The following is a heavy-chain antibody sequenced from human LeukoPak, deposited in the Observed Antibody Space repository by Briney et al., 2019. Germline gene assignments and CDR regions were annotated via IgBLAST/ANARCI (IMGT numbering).Heavy chain of an antibody. Sequence: SETLSLTCTVSGYSISSGYYWGWIRQPPGKGLEWIGSIYHSGSTYYNPSLKSRVTISVDTSKNQFSLKLNSVTAADTAVYYCARHSNWNGGVDWFDPWGQGTQVTVSS. D-gene: IGHD1-20*01. V-gene: IGHV4-38-2*02. CDR1: GYSISSGYY. CDR2: IYHSGST. CDR3: ARHSNWNGGVDWFDP. J-gene: IGHJ5*02.